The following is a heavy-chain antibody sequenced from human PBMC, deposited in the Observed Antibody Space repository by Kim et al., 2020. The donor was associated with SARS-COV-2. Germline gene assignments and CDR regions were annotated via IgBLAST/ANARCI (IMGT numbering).Heavy chain of an antibody. D-gene: IGHD3-10*01. CDR3: AKDTYGSGSNNGY. V-gene: IGHV3-23*01. Sequence: YANSVKGRFTISRDNSKNTLYLQMNSLRAEDTAVYYCAKDTYGSGSNNGYWGQGTLVTVSS. J-gene: IGHJ4*02.